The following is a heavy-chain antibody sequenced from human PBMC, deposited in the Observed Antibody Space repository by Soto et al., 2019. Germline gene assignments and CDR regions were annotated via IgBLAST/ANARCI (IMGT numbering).Heavy chain of an antibody. CDR3: ARAPWFGNYYYYYGMDV. Sequence: QVQLVQSGAEVKKPGASVKVSCKASGYTFTNYDINWVRQATGPGLEWMGWMNPNSGNTGYAQKFQGRVTMTRNTSISTAYMELSSLRSEDTAVYYCARAPWFGNYYYYYGMDVWGQGTTVTVSS. J-gene: IGHJ6*02. CDR1: GYTFTNYD. CDR2: MNPNSGNT. V-gene: IGHV1-8*01. D-gene: IGHD3-10*01.